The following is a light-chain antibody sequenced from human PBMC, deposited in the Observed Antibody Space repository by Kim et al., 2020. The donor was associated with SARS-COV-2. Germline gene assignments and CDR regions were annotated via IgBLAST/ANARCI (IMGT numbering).Light chain of an antibody. V-gene: IGKV1-39*01. J-gene: IGKJ4*01. Sequence: DIQMTQSPSSLAASVGDRVTIACRASQSIGTRLNWYQQRPGKAPKPLIYAASTLQSGVPSRFSGTGSGTDFTLTISSLQPEDFATYYCQQSHSTPWLTFGGGTKVDIK. CDR2: AAS. CDR1: QSIGTR. CDR3: QQSHSTPWLT.